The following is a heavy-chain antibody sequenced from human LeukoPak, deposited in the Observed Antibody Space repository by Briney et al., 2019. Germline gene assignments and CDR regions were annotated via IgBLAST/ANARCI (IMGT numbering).Heavy chain of an antibody. Sequence: ASVTVSCKVSGYTFSAHYKHWVRQPPGQGLEWVGWINPNSGGTNYAQMFQGRIAMTRDTAITTSYMEVSRLRADDTAVYYCTRVVYSHYWPEGMDVWSQGTTVTVSS. J-gene: IGHJ6*02. CDR3: TRVVYSHYWPEGMDV. D-gene: IGHD2-8*01. V-gene: IGHV1-2*02. CDR2: INPNSGGT. CDR1: GYTFSAHY.